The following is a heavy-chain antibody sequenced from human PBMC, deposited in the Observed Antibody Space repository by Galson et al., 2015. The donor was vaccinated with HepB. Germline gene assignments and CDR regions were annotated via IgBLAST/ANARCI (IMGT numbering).Heavy chain of an antibody. V-gene: IGHV3-13*01. CDR1: GFTFSSYD. CDR3: ARDKQMRYYDSSGYYWGYGMDV. Sequence: SLRLSCAASGFTFSSYDMHWVRQATGKGLEWVSAIGTAGDTYYPGSVKGRFTISRENAKNSLYLQMNSLRAGDTAVYYCARDKQMRYYDSSGYYWGYGMDVWGQGTTVTVSS. D-gene: IGHD3-22*01. J-gene: IGHJ6*02. CDR2: IGTAGDT.